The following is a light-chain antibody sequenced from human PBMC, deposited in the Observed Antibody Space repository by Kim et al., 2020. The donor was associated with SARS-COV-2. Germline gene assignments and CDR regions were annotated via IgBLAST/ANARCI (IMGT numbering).Light chain of an antibody. J-gene: IGLJ1*01. CDR1: KLGDTY. CDR3: QAWDSSTYV. CDR2: QDN. Sequence: SYELTQPPSVSVSPGQTASITCSGDKLGDTYACWYQQKPGQSPVLVIYQDNKRPSGIPERFSGSNSGNTATLTISGTQAMDEADYYCQAWDSSTYVFGSGTKGTVL. V-gene: IGLV3-1*01.